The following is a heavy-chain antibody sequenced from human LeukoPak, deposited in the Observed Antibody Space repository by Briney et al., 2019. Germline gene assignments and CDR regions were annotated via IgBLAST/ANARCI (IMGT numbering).Heavy chain of an antibody. CDR1: GGSISSYY. Sequence: PSETLSLTCTVSGGSISSYYWSWIRQPPGKGLEWIGYIYYSGSTNYNPSLKSRVTISVDTSKNQFSLKLSSVTAADTAVYYCARESGSYPDAFDIWGQGTMVTVSS. CDR2: IYYSGST. D-gene: IGHD1-26*01. CDR3: ARESGSYPDAFDI. V-gene: IGHV4-59*01. J-gene: IGHJ3*02.